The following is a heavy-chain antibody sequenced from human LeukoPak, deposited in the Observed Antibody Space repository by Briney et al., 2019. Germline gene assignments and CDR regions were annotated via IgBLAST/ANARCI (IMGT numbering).Heavy chain of an antibody. CDR1: GGSISSHY. D-gene: IGHD2/OR15-2a*01. CDR2: ICTSGTT. V-gene: IGHV4-4*07. Sequence: SETLSLTCSVSGGSISSHYWTWMRQPAGKGLEWIGRICTSGTTNYNPSLKSRVTMSLDTSKNQFPLKLNSVTAADTAVYYCAITDTSRHDYWGQGTLVTVSS. J-gene: IGHJ4*02. CDR3: AITDTSRHDY.